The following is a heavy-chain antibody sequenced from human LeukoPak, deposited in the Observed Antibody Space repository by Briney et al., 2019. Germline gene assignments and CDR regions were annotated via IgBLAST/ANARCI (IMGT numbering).Heavy chain of an antibody. V-gene: IGHV4-31*11. CDR3: ARVVGATSPPIFDY. J-gene: IGHJ4*02. CDR2: IYYSGST. Sequence: SETLSLTCAVYGGSFSGYYWSWIRQHPGKGLEWIGYIYYSGSTYYNPSLKSRVTISVDTSKNQFSLKLSSVTAADTAVYYCARVVGATSPPIFDYWGQGTLVTVSS. D-gene: IGHD1-26*01. CDR1: GGSFSGYY.